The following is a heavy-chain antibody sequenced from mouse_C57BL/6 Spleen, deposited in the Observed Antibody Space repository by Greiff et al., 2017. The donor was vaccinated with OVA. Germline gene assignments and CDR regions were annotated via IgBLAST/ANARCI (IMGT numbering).Heavy chain of an antibody. J-gene: IGHJ4*01. CDR1: GFTFSSYA. V-gene: IGHV5-4*01. Sequence: EVQLVESGGGLVKPGGSLKLSCAASGFTFSSYAMSWVRQTPEKRLEWVATISDGGSYTYYPDNVKGRFTISRDNAKNNLYLQMSQLKSEDTAMYYCASLITTVVATRGAMDYWGQGTSVTVSS. D-gene: IGHD1-1*01. CDR3: ASLITTVVATRGAMDY. CDR2: ISDGGSYT.